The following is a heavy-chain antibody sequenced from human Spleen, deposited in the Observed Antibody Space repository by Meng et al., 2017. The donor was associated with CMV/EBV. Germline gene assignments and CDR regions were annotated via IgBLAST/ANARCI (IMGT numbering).Heavy chain of an antibody. CDR2: ISGSGGST. CDR1: GFTFSSYA. CDR3: AKDQSSTSLFDY. Sequence: ETLSLTCAASGFTFSSYAMSWVRQAPGKGLEWVSAISGSGGSTYYADSVKGRFTISRDNFKNTLYLQMNSLRAEDTAVYYCAKDQSSTSLFDYWGQGTLVTVSS. D-gene: IGHD2-2*01. J-gene: IGHJ4*02. V-gene: IGHV3-23*01.